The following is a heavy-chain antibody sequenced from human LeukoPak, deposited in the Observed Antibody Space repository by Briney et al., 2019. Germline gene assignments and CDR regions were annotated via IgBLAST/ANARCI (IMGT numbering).Heavy chain of an antibody. CDR2: IYYDGSNK. CDR1: GFTFSSYA. CDR3: LAWQQLVCGRLSERSFAP. Sequence: GGSLRLSCAASGFTFSSYAMHWVRQAPGKGREGVAVIYYDGSNKYYADSVKGRFTISTDNSKNTLYLQMNRLRAEETAVYSCLAWQQLVCGRLSERSFAPWGQGTLVTVSS. V-gene: IGHV3-30*04. D-gene: IGHD6-13*01. J-gene: IGHJ5*02.